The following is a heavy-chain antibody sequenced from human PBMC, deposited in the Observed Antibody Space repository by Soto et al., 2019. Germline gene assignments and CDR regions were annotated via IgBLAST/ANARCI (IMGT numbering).Heavy chain of an antibody. Sequence: QVQLQESGPGLVKPSETLSLTCTVSGGSISSYYWSWIRQPPGKGLAWIGYIYYSGSTNYNPSIKSRVTLSVDTAKNQFSLKLSSVTAADTAVYYCARNGRRYNWNYRYNWFDPWGPGTLVTVSS. CDR2: IYYSGST. V-gene: IGHV4-59*08. D-gene: IGHD1-7*01. CDR3: ARNGRRYNWNYRYNWFDP. CDR1: GGSISSYY. J-gene: IGHJ5*02.